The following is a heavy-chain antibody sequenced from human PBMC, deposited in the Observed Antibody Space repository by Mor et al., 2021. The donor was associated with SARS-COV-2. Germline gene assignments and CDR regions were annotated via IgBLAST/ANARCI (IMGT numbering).Heavy chain of an antibody. Sequence: KFQGRVTMTKDTSTSTVYMELSSLRSEDPAVYYCAREMGTTYYVDYWGQGTLVTVYS. CDR3: AREMGTTYYVDY. J-gene: IGHJ4*02. V-gene: IGHV1-46*01. D-gene: IGHD1-26*01.